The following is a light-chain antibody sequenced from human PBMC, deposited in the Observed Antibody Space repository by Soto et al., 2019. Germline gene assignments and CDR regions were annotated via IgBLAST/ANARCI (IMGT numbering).Light chain of an antibody. V-gene: IGKV1-5*03. Sequence: DLQMAQAPSCLSASGGDRVTVTCEASQDISNYLNWYQQKKGKAPNXXIHKASHLESGVPSRFSGSGYGTEFTLTISSLQPGDFATYYCQHYNTYPWTFGQGTKVDIK. CDR1: QDISNY. CDR3: QHYNTYPWT. CDR2: KAS. J-gene: IGKJ1*01.